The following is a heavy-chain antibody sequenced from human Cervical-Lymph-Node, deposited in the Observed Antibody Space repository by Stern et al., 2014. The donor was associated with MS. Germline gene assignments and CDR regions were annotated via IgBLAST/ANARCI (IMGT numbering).Heavy chain of an antibody. CDR3: AIFHPPR. J-gene: IGHJ3*01. CDR1: GGTFRNYA. CDR2: IIPVSGTA. Sequence: QVQLQQSGAEVKKPGSSVKVSCKASGGTFRNYALSWVRQAPGQGLEWMGVIIPVSGTATYAQQFHGSLNIIADESTGTVYMELSSLGSEDTAVYFCAIFHPPRWGQGTMVTVSS. V-gene: IGHV1-69*01.